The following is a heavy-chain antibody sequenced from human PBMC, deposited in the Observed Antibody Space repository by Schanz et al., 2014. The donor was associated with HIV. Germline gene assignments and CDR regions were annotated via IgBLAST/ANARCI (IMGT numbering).Heavy chain of an antibody. J-gene: IGHJ3*02. V-gene: IGHV3-23*04. CDR2: ISGGGGKT. CDR1: GFTFSAYA. CDR3: ARSPWLRDDGLDI. Sequence: EVQLVESGGDWVQPGGSLRLSCAASGFTFSAYAMHWVRQVPGGGLEWVSIISGGGGKTYYADSVKGRFTISRDSSKNTVYLQMNSLRAEDTAVYYCARSPWLRDDGLDIWGQGTMVTVSS. D-gene: IGHD6-19*01.